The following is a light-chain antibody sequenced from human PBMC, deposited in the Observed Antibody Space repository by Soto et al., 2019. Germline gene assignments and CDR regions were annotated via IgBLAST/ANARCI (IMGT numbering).Light chain of an antibody. CDR2: SNN. Sequence: QSVLTQPPSASGTPGQRVTISCSGSSSNIGSYTVNWYQQLPGTAPKLLIYSNNQRPSGVPDRFSGSKSGTSASLAISGLQSEDEADYCCAAWDGSLNGYVFGTGTKVTVL. J-gene: IGLJ1*01. V-gene: IGLV1-44*01. CDR1: SSNIGSYT. CDR3: AAWDGSLNGYV.